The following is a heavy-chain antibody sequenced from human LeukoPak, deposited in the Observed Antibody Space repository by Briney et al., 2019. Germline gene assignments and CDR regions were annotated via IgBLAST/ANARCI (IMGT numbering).Heavy chain of an antibody. CDR3: AKGGLRVTDY. CDR1: GFIFSNYW. D-gene: IGHD5/OR15-5a*01. Sequence: GGSLRLSCAASGFIFSNYWMHWVRQAPGKGLVWVSRVNNDGSSTTYADSVKGRFTISRDNAKNTPYLQMNSLRAEDTAVYYCAKGGLRVTDYWGQGTLVTVSS. J-gene: IGHJ4*02. V-gene: IGHV3-74*03. CDR2: VNNDGSST.